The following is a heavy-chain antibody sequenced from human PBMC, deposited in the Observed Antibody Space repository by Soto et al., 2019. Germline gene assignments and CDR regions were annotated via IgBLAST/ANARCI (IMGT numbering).Heavy chain of an antibody. D-gene: IGHD2-2*01. CDR1: GYTFTNYG. J-gene: IGHJ3*02. Sequence: GASVKVSCKASGYTFTNYGVSWVRQAPGQGLEWMGWISAYNGNANYAQKVQGRVTMTRDASTNTAYMEVKSLISDDTAVYYCARDQIRDIVVVPTTILDAFGIWGQGTTVTVSS. V-gene: IGHV1-18*01. CDR3: ARDQIRDIVVVPTTILDAFGI. CDR2: ISAYNGNA.